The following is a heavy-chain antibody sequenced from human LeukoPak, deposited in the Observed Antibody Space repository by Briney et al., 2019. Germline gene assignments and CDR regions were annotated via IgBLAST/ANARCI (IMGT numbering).Heavy chain of an antibody. CDR3: ATSRVAVAGIAP. Sequence: GGSLRLSCAASGFSFSSYAMSWVRQAPGKGLEWVSGISGSGGSTHYADSVKGRFTISRDNSKNTLYLQMNSLRAEDTAVYYCATSRVAVAGIAPWGQGTLVTVSS. D-gene: IGHD6-19*01. J-gene: IGHJ5*02. CDR1: GFSFSSYA. CDR2: ISGSGGST. V-gene: IGHV3-23*01.